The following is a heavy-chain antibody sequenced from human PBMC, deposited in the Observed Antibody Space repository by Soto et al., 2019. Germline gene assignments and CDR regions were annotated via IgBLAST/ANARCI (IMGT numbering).Heavy chain of an antibody. J-gene: IGHJ4*02. CDR3: AKDEWGNYYFDY. CDR2: ISGSGGST. Sequence: EVQLLESGGGLVQPGGSLRLSCAASGFTFSSYAMSWVRQAPGKGLEWVSAISGSGGSTYYADSVKGRFTISRDNSKNTPYLQMNSLRAEDTAVYYCAKDEWGNYYFDYWGQGTLVTVSS. D-gene: IGHD1-26*01. CDR1: GFTFSSYA. V-gene: IGHV3-23*01.